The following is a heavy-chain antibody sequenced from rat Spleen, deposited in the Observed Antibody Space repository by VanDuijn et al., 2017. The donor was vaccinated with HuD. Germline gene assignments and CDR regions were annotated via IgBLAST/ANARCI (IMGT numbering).Heavy chain of an antibody. J-gene: IGHJ4*01. CDR3: ARSLRMYTTDYFYVMDA. V-gene: IGHV3-3*01. D-gene: IGHD1-6*01. Sequence: EVQLQESGPGLVKPSQSLSLTCSVTGYSITSSYRWNWIRKFPGIKLEWMGYINSAGSTNYNPSLKSLFSITRDTSKNQFFLQVNSVTTEDTATYFCARSLRMYTTDYFYVMDAWGQGASVTVSS. CDR1: GYSITSSYR. CDR2: INSAGST.